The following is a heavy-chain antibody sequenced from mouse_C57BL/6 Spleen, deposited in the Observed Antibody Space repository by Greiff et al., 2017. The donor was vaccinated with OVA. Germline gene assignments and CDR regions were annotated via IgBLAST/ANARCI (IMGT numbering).Heavy chain of an antibody. J-gene: IGHJ2*01. CDR2: INPSTGGT. Sequence: EVQLQQSGPELVKPGASVKISCKASGYSFTGYYMNWVKQSPEKSLEWIGEINPSTGGTTYNQKFKAKATLTVDKSSSTAYMQLKSLTSEDSAVYYCARWGNYYGSSCFDYWGQGTTLTVSS. CDR3: ARWGNYYGSSCFDY. CDR1: GYSFTGYY. V-gene: IGHV1-42*01. D-gene: IGHD1-1*01.